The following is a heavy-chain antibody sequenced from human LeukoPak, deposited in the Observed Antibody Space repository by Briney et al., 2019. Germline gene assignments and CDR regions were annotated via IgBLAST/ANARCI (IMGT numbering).Heavy chain of an antibody. CDR2: IYSGGST. J-gene: IGHJ4*02. V-gene: IGHV3-66*01. D-gene: IGHD6-19*01. Sequence: PGGSLRLSCAASGFTVSSNYMSWVRQAPGKGLEWVSVIYSGGSTYYADSVKGRFTISRDNSKNTLYLQMNSLRAEDTAVYYCARISSGWPPYYFDYWGQGTLVTVSS. CDR1: GFTVSSNY. CDR3: ARISSGWPPYYFDY.